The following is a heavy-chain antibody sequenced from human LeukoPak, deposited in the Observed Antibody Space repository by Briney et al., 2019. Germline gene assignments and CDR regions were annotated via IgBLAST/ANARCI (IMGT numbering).Heavy chain of an antibody. Sequence: GGSLRLSCAASGFTFSSYSMTWVRQIPGKGLESVSVISASGGTTDYADSLRGRFTISRDNPKTTLYLQMNSLRVEDTAIYYCAKCSLTCYRGSFDIWGQGTTVTVSS. CDR3: AKCSLTCYRGSFDI. D-gene: IGHD2-2*02. V-gene: IGHV3-23*01. CDR2: ISASGGTT. J-gene: IGHJ3*02. CDR1: GFTFSSYS.